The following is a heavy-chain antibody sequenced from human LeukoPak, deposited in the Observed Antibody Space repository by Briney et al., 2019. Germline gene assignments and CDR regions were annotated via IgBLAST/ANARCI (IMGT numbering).Heavy chain of an antibody. CDR3: GRSGDFWSGSGVAY. CDR2: ISSSGSTI. Sequence: GGSLRLSCAVSGFTFSSYEMNWVRQAPGKGLEWVSYISSSGSTIYYADSVKGRFTISRDNAKNTLFLQMNSLRAEDTAVYYCGRSGDFWSGSGVAYWGQGTLVTVSS. J-gene: IGHJ4*02. D-gene: IGHD3-3*01. V-gene: IGHV3-48*03. CDR1: GFTFSSYE.